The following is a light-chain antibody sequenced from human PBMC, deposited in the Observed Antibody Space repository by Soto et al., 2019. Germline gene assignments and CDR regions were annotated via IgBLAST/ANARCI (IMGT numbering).Light chain of an antibody. CDR1: SSDVGDNKY. V-gene: IGLV2-11*01. Sequence: QSALTQPRSVSGSPGQSVTISCTGTSSDVGDNKYVSWYQQHPGKAPKLMIYDVSKRPSGVPDRFSGSKSGNTASLTISGLQAEDEADYYCCSYAGSNTLEFGGVTKLTVL. J-gene: IGLJ2*01. CDR2: DVS. CDR3: CSYAGSNTLE.